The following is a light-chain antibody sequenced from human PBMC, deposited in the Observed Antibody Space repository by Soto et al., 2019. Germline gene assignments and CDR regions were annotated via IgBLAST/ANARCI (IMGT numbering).Light chain of an antibody. CDR1: QSISSY. CDR3: QQNYSTPLT. J-gene: IGKJ4*01. CDR2: TAS. Sequence: DSQMTQSPSSLSASGGDRVTITCRASQSISSYLNWYQQKPGKAPKLLISTASSLQSGVPSRFSGSGSGTDFTLTISSLQPEDFATYYCQQNYSTPLTFGGGTKVEIK. V-gene: IGKV1-39*01.